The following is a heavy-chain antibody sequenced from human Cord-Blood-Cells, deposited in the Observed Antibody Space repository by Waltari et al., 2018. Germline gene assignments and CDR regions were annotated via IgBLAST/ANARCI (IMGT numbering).Heavy chain of an antibody. Sequence: QLQLQESGPGLVKPSETLSLTCTVSGGPISSSSSYWGWIRPPPGKGLEWIGSIYYSGSTYYNPSLKSRVTISVDTSKNQFSLKLSSVTAADTAVYYCARGRIFGVVIEGWFDPWGQGTLVTVSS. V-gene: IGHV4-39*01. J-gene: IGHJ5*02. CDR2: IYYSGST. CDR3: ARGRIFGVVIEGWFDP. CDR1: GGPISSSSSY. D-gene: IGHD3-3*01.